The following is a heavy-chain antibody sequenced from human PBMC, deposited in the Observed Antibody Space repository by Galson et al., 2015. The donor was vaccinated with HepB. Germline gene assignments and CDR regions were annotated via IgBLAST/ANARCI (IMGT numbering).Heavy chain of an antibody. V-gene: IGHV3-11*01. Sequence: SLRLSCAASGFTFSDYHMSWIRQAPGKGLEWVSYISSSGSTIYYADSVKGRFTISRDNAKNSLYLQMNSLRAEDTAVYYCARARSLFSSSWYYFDYWGQGTLVTVSS. CDR1: GFTFSDYH. CDR3: ARARSLFSSSWYYFDY. CDR2: ISSSGSTI. D-gene: IGHD6-13*01. J-gene: IGHJ4*02.